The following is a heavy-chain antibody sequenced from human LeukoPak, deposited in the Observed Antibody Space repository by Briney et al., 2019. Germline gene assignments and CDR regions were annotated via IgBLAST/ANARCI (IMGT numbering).Heavy chain of an antibody. CDR2: ISAYNGNT. V-gene: IGHV1-18*01. CDR3: ATRLSGYYDFDY. J-gene: IGHJ4*02. Sequence: RASVKVSCKAFGHTFTSYAISWVRQASGQGLEWMGWISAYNGNTNYAQKFQGRVTMTTDTSTSTAYMEVRSLRSDDTAVYYCATRLSGYYDFDYWGQGTLVTVSS. D-gene: IGHD3-22*01. CDR1: GHTFTSYA.